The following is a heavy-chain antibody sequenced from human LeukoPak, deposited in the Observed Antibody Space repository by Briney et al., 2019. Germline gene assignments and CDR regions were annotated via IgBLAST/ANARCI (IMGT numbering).Heavy chain of an antibody. CDR1: GFTFSDYA. Sequence: PGGSQRLSCAASGFTFSDYAMTWVRRAPGEGLEWVSSISSSSSYIYYADSVKGRFTISRDNAKNSLYLQMNSLRAEDTAVYYCARARTGATSAFDIWGQGTMVTVSS. V-gene: IGHV3-21*01. J-gene: IGHJ3*02. CDR2: ISSSSSYI. CDR3: ARARTGATSAFDI. D-gene: IGHD1-26*01.